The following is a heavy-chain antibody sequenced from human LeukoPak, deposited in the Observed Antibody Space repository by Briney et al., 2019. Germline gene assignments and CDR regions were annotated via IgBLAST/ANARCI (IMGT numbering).Heavy chain of an antibody. CDR3: AKTFGSYYPAP. Sequence: SETLSLTCAVYGGSFSGYYWSWIRQPPGKGLEWIGEINHSGSTNYNPSLKSRVTISVDTSKNQFSLKLSSVTAADTAVYYCAKTFGSYYPAPWGQGTLVTVSS. V-gene: IGHV4-34*01. J-gene: IGHJ5*02. CDR2: INHSGST. CDR1: GGSFSGYY. D-gene: IGHD1-26*01.